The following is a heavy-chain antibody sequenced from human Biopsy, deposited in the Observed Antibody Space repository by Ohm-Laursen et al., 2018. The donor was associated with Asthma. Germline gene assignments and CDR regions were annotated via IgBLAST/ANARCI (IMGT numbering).Heavy chain of an antibody. CDR2: INSVFGTT. J-gene: IGHJ4*02. CDR1: AGSFNTYV. D-gene: IGHD2-2*01. V-gene: IGHV1-69*13. Sequence: ASVKVFCKSLAGSFNTYVIGWVRQAPGQGLEWMGGINSVFGTTTFPQKFQDRVTITADDSTSTVYMELSSLRSEDTAVYYCARKAGSCISRTCYSLDFWGQGTLVTVSS. CDR3: ARKAGSCISRTCYSLDF.